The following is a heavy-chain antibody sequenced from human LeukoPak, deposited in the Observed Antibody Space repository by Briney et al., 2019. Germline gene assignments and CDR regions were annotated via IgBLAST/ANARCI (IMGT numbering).Heavy chain of an antibody. J-gene: IGHJ5*02. Sequence: PSETLSLTCTVSGGAISSYYWSWIRQPPGKGLEWIGYIYYSGSTNYNPSLKSRVTISVDTSKNQFFLKLSSVTAADTAVYYCARHMRARDEGWFDPWGQGTLVTLSS. V-gene: IGHV4-59*08. CDR3: ARHMRARDEGWFDP. CDR2: IYYSGST. D-gene: IGHD3-16*01. CDR1: GGAISSYY.